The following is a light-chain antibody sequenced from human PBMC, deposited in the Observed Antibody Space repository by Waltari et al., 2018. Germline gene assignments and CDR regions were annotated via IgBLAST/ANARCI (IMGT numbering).Light chain of an antibody. CDR2: AVS. V-gene: IGLV2-14*03. J-gene: IGLJ2*01. Sequence: QSALAQSASVSGSPGQSITIPCPGPGRHIGYYNFVSWYQQHPGKAPKLLIFAVSRWSSGVSHRFSGSKSGNTASLTISGLQAEDEADYYCSSYTSTNTIIFGGGTKVTVL. CDR3: SSYTSTNTII. CDR1: GRHIGYYNF.